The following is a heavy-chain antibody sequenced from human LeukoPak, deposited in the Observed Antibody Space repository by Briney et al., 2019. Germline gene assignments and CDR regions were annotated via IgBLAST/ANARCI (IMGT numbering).Heavy chain of an antibody. V-gene: IGHV3-9*01. D-gene: IGHD3-10*01. CDR1: GFTFDDYA. Sequence: PGRSLRLSCAASGFTFDDYAMHWVRQAPGKGLEWVSGISWNSGSIGYADSVKGRFTISRDNAKNSLYLQMNSLRAEDTALYYCAKGGVRGGTRDWGQGTLVTVSS. J-gene: IGHJ4*02. CDR2: ISWNSGSI. CDR3: AKGGVRGGTRD.